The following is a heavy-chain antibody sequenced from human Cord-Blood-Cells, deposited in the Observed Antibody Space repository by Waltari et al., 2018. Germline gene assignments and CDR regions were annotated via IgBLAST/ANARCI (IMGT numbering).Heavy chain of an antibody. CDR1: GGSFSGYY. CDR3: APIYGSGSYYSR. J-gene: IGHJ4*02. Sequence: QVQLQQWGAGLLKPSETLSLTCAVYGGSFSGYYWSWIRQPPGKGVERIGEINNRGSTNDNPSLTSRVTISVDTSKNQFALKLSSVTAADTAVYYCAPIYGSGSYYSRWGQGTLVTVSS. CDR2: INNRGST. D-gene: IGHD3-10*01. V-gene: IGHV4-34*01.